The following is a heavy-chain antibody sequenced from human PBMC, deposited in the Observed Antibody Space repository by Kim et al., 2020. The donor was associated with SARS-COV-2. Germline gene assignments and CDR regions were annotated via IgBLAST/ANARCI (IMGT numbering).Heavy chain of an antibody. V-gene: IGHV3-23*01. Sequence: STYYADSVKGRFTLSRDNSKNTLYLQMNSLRAEDTAGYYCAKRSKLRYFDWGQGTLVTVSS. CDR2: ST. CDR3: AKRSKLRYFD. D-gene: IGHD3-9*01. J-gene: IGHJ4*02.